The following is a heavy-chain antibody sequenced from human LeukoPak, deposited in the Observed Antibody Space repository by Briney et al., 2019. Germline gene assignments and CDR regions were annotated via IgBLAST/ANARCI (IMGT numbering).Heavy chain of an antibody. CDR3: ARGLEYCSSTPCLLLFDY. Sequence: GGSLRLSCAASGFTVSTYYMTWVRQAPGKGLECVSVIYSGGSTYYADSVKGRFTVSRDNSKNTLYLQMNSLRAEDTAMYYCARGLEYCSSTPCLLLFDYGARGPLVPVS. CDR1: GFTVSTYY. V-gene: IGHV3-53*01. J-gene: IGHJ4*02. CDR2: IYSGGST. D-gene: IGHD2/OR15-2a*01.